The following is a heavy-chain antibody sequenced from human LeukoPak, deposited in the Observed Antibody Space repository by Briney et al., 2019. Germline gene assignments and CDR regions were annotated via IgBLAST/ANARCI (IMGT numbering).Heavy chain of an antibody. CDR2: IYPGDSDT. Sequence: GESLKISCKGSGYSFTSYWLGWVRQMPGKGQEWMGIIYPGDSDTRYSPSFQGQVTISADKSISTAYLQWSSLKASDTAMYYCERLGVNYADYAPVGYWGQGTLVTVSS. V-gene: IGHV5-51*01. J-gene: IGHJ4*02. CDR1: GYSFTSYW. D-gene: IGHD4-17*01. CDR3: ERLGVNYADYAPVGY.